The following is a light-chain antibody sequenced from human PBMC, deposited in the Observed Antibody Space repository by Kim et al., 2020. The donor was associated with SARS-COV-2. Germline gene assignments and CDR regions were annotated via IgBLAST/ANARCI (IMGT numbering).Light chain of an antibody. CDR2: DAA. J-gene: IGKJ4*01. V-gene: IGKV1-16*02. CDR3: KQYKNYPLT. CDR1: QDISTY. Sequence: ATEDGRGTITCRESQDISTYLAWIHKKPGKPPRSLINDAANLQSGVSSHFSGSGSGTDSTLTISSLRPEDFATNYCKQYKNYPLTSGEGTKLEI.